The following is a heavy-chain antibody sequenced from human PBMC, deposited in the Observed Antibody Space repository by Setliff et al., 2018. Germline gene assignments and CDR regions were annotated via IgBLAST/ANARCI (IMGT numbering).Heavy chain of an antibody. CDR3: ARDPIAAAGLYYYYYMDV. V-gene: IGHV3-21*01. J-gene: IGHJ6*03. D-gene: IGHD6-13*01. CDR2: ISSSSSYI. CDR1: GFTFSSYS. Sequence: PGGSLRLSCAASGFTFSSYSMNWVRQAPGKGLEWVSSISSSSSYIYYADSVKGRFTISRDNAKNSLYLQMNSLRAEDTAVYYCARDPIAAAGLYYYYYMDVWGKGTTVTVSS.